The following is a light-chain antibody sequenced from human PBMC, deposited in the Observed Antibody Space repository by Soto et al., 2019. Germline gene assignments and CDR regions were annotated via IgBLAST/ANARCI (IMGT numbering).Light chain of an antibody. Sequence: QSALTKPASVSGPPGQSITISCTGTSSDVGGYNYVSWYQQHPGQAPKLMIYEVSNRPSGVSNRFSGSKSGNTASLTICGLQPEDAADYYCYSYTSSSTRIFGGGTQLTVL. V-gene: IGLV2-14*01. CDR3: YSYTSSSTRI. CDR1: SSDVGGYNY. J-gene: IGLJ7*01. CDR2: EVS.